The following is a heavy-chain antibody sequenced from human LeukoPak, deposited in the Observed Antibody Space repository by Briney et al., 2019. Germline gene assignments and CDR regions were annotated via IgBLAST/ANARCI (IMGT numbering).Heavy chain of an antibody. Sequence: SETLSLTCTVSGGSIISSSGSSYYWGWIRQPPGKGLEWVGAIYYSGSTYYNPSLKSRVTISVDTSKSQFSLRLSSVTAADTAVYYCVRTYSIGWSTGVFDIWGQGTMVTVSS. CDR3: VRTYSIGWSTGVFDI. D-gene: IGHD6-19*01. J-gene: IGHJ3*02. CDR2: IYYSGST. CDR1: GGSIISSSGSSYY. V-gene: IGHV4-39*01.